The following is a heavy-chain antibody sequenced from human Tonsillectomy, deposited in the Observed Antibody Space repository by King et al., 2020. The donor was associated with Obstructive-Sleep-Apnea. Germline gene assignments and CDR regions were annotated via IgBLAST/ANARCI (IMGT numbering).Heavy chain of an antibody. CDR3: AKDTLPMGQLVQPHVDY. Sequence: VQLVESGGGLVQPGRSLRLSCAASGFTFDDYAMHWVRQAPGKGLEWVSGISWNSGSIGYADSVKGRFTISRDNAKNSLYLQMNSLRAEDTALYYCAKDTLPMGQLVQPHVDYWGQGTLVTVSS. D-gene: IGHD6-13*01. J-gene: IGHJ4*02. CDR2: ISWNSGSI. V-gene: IGHV3-9*01. CDR1: GFTFDDYA.